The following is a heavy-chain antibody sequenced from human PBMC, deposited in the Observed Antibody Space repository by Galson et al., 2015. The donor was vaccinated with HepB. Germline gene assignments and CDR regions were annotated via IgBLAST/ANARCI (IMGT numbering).Heavy chain of an antibody. CDR1: GGSISSSSYY. CDR2: IYYSGST. V-gene: IGHV4-39*01. Sequence: SETLSLTCTVSGGSISSSSYYWGWIRQPPGKGLEWIGSIYYSGSTYYNPSLKSRVTISVDTSKNQFSLKLSSVTAADTAVYYCATQREWGIYFDYWGQGTLVTVSS. CDR3: ATQREWGIYFDY. J-gene: IGHJ4*02. D-gene: IGHD2-8*01.